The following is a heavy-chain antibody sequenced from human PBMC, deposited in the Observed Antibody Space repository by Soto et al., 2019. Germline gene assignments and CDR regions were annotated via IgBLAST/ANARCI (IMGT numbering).Heavy chain of an antibody. V-gene: IGHV4-38-2*01. D-gene: IGHD1-26*01. J-gene: IGHJ5*02. CDR1: KFSISRGYY. CDR3: ARTRSGSYYSVFNS. CDR2: IYRSGTT. Sequence: SETLALTPEASKFSISRGYYWGCIRQSPGKELEWIAGIYRSGTTSYNPTLRSRVTTSVNPSKNQFPRMLTALTAAATAASYFARTRSGSYYSVFNSWGRGSLVTVSS.